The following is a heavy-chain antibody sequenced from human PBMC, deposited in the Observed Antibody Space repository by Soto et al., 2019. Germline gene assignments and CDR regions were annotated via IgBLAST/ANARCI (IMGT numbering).Heavy chain of an antibody. V-gene: IGHV4-4*02. D-gene: IGHD1-26*01. CDR2: IYHSGST. CDR1: GGSISSSNW. J-gene: IGHJ6*02. CDR3: ARVSGSYYYGMDV. Sequence: QVQLQESGPGLVKPSGTLSLTCAVSGGSISSSNWWSWVRQPPGKGLEWIGEIYHSGSTNYNPSPTSRVTISVDKSKNQFSLELSSVTAADTAVYYCARVSGSYYYGMDVWGQGTTVTVSS.